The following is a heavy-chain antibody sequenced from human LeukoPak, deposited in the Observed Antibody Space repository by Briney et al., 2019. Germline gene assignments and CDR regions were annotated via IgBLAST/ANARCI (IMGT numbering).Heavy chain of an antibody. CDR3: ARQPPYYYDSSGYYTY. V-gene: IGHV4-59*01. CDR1: GGSISSYY. D-gene: IGHD3-22*01. J-gene: IGHJ4*02. CDR2: IYYSGST. Sequence: SETLSLTCTVSGGSISSYYWSWIRQPPGKGLEWIGYIYYSGSTNYNPSLKSRVTISVDTSKNQFSLKLSSVTAADTAVYYCARQPPYYYDSSGYYTYWGQGTLVTVSS.